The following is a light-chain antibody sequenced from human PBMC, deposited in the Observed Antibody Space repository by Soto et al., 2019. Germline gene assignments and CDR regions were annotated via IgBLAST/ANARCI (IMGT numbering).Light chain of an antibody. Sequence: QSVLTQPRSVSGSPGQSVTISCTGTSTNVGNYNYVSWYQRHPGKAPKLMIFDVTMRPSGVPDRFSGSKSGDTASLTISGLQAEDEADYYCCSYAGSNTLVFGGGTKLTVL. CDR2: DVT. J-gene: IGLJ2*01. CDR3: CSYAGSNTLV. CDR1: STNVGNYNY. V-gene: IGLV2-11*01.